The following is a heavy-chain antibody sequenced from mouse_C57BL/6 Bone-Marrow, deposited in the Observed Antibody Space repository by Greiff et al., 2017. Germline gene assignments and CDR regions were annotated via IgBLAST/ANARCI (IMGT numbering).Heavy chain of an antibody. CDR2: ISSGSSTI. V-gene: IGHV5-17*01. CDR3: ATPTLDYDYSRFAY. J-gene: IGHJ3*01. Sequence: EVQLVEPGGGLVKPGGSLKLSCAASGFTFSGYGMPWVRQAPEQGLEWVAYISSGSSTIYYEDTVKGRFTMARDNAKNTLFLQMTSLTSEDTAMYYCATPTLDYDYSRFAYWGQGTLVTVSA. D-gene: IGHD2-4*01. CDR1: GFTFSGYG.